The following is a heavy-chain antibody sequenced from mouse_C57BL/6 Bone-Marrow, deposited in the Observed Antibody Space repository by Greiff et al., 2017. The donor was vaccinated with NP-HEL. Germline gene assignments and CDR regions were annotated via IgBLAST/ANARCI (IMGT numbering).Heavy chain of an antibody. V-gene: IGHV1-80*01. D-gene: IGHD4-1*01. CDR2: SYPGDGDT. CDR3: ARKGTGTGFDY. CDR1: GYAFSSYW. J-gene: IGHJ2*01. Sequence: VQLQQSGAELVKPGASVKISCKASGYAFSSYWMNWVQQRPGKGLEWIGQSYPGDGDTNYNGKVKGKATLTADNSSSTAYMQISSLTSEDSAVYCCARKGTGTGFDYWGQGTTLTVSS.